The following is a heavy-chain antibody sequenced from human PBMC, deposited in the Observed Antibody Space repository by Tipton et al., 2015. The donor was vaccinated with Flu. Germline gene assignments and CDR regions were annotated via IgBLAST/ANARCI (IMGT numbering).Heavy chain of an antibody. CDR2: IYYSGVT. Sequence: LRLSCTVSGGSINSRSYYWGWIRQPPGKGLEWIGNIYYSGVTYYNSSLKSRVTISIDKSRNQFSLKLKSVTAADTAVYYCAKDRGPLAFCTSSSCYIDHWGQGALVTVFS. CDR1: GGSINSRSYY. CDR3: AKDRGPLAFCTSSSCYIDH. V-gene: IGHV4-39*07. J-gene: IGHJ4*02. D-gene: IGHD2-2*02.